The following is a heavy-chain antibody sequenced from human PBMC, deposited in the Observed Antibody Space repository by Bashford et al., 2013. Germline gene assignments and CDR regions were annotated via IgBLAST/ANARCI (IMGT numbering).Heavy chain of an antibody. CDR1: GGTFSSYA. CDR2: IIPILGIA. CDR3: ARDNWGSSDAFDI. D-gene: IGHD7-27*01. Sequence: VASVKVSCKASGGTFSSYAISWVRQAPGQGLEWMGRIIPILGIANYAQKFQGRVTITADKSTSTAYMELSSLRSEDTAVYYCARDNWGSSDAFDIWGQGTMVTVSS. J-gene: IGHJ3*02. V-gene: IGHV1-69*04.